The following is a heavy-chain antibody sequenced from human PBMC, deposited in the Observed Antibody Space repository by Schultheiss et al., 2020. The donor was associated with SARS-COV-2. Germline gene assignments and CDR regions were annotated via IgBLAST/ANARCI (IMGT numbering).Heavy chain of an antibody. CDR2: ISAYDDNT. V-gene: IGHV1-18*01. J-gene: IGHJ6*03. D-gene: IGHD1-7*01. CDR1: GYVFVGYG. Sequence: ASVKVSCKASGYVFVGYGINWVRQAPGQGLEWMGWISAYDDNTKYAQKFQGRVSMTTDTTTSTAYMEVRSLRSDDTAIYYCARGAQLELRIGYYYMDVWGKGTTVTVSS. CDR3: ARGAQLELRIGYYYMDV.